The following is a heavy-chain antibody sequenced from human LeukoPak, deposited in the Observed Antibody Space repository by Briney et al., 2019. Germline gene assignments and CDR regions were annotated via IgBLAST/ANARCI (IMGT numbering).Heavy chain of an antibody. D-gene: IGHD1-26*01. J-gene: IGHJ4*02. V-gene: IGHV3-21*01. Sequence: GGSLRLSCAASGFTFSSYTMNWVRQAPGKGLEWVSIISSGSSYIHYADSVKGRFTISRDNSKNTLYLQMNSLRAEDTAVYYCAKGGGRGGATPIFDYWGQGTLVTVSS. CDR1: GFTFSSYT. CDR3: AKGGGRGGATPIFDY. CDR2: ISSGSSYI.